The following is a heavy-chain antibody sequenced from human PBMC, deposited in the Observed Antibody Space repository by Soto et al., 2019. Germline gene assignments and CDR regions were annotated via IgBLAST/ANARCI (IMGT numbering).Heavy chain of an antibody. CDR1: GYTFTSYG. J-gene: IGHJ4*02. CDR3: ARVRSGYSSGWYSF. CDR2: ISAYNGNT. Sequence: ASVKVSCKASGYTFTSYGISWVRQAPGQGLEWMGWISAYNGNTNYAQKLQGRVTMTTDTSTSTAYMELRSLRSDDTAVYYCARVRSGYSSGWYSFWGRETVVTV. D-gene: IGHD6-19*01. V-gene: IGHV1-18*01.